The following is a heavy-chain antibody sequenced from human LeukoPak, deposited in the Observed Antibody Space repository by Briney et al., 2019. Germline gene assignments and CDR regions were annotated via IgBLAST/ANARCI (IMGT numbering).Heavy chain of an antibody. V-gene: IGHV4-4*07. J-gene: IGHJ3*02. CDR3: ARGRYCSADICSGGDAFDI. Sequence: SETLSLTCTVSGGSINNYYWSWIRQPAGKGLEWIGRIYTRGSTNYNPPLKRRVTMSVDTSKNQFSLKLSSVTAADTAVYYCARGRYCSADICSGGDAFDIWGQGTMVSVFS. CDR1: GGSINNYY. D-gene: IGHD2-15*01. CDR2: IYTRGST.